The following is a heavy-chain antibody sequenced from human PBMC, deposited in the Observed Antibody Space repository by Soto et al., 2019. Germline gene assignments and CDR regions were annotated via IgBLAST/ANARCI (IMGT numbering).Heavy chain of an antibody. Sequence: QPGGSLRLSCASSGFSFSAFSMNWVRQAPGKGLEWVSYISSTSNTIYYADSVKGRFTISRDNAQNTLYLQMNSLSDADTAVYYCAREGGRHCSPTRCYNAFDIWGQGTMVTVSS. D-gene: IGHD2-2*02. CDR3: AREGGRHCSPTRCYNAFDI. CDR1: GFSFSAFS. CDR2: ISSTSNTI. J-gene: IGHJ3*02. V-gene: IGHV3-48*02.